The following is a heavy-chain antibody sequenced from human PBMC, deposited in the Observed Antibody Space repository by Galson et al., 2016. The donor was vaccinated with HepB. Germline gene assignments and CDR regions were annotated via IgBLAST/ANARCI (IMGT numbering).Heavy chain of an antibody. J-gene: IGHJ1*01. D-gene: IGHD6-13*01. CDR2: MSDSGGST. Sequence: SLRLSCAVSGFTLSNSAMSWVRQAPGKGLEWVSAMSDSGGSTYYADSVKGRFTISRDNSKNTLYLQMNSLGAEDTAIYYCAVRYSSIWYFQHWGRGTLVSVS. V-gene: IGHV3-23*01. CDR1: GFTLSNSA. CDR3: AVRYSSIWYFQH.